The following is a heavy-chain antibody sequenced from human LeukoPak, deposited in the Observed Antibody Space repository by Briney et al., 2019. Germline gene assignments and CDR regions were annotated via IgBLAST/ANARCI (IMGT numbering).Heavy chain of an antibody. Sequence: AGGSLRLSCAASGFTFSSYAMSWVRQAPGKGLEWVSAISGSGGSTYYADSVKGRFTISRDNSKNTLYLQMNSLRAEDTAVYYCANGGDFWSGYYTDLDYWGQGTLVTVSS. CDR3: ANGGDFWSGYYTDLDY. D-gene: IGHD3-3*01. CDR2: ISGSGGST. CDR1: GFTFSSYA. V-gene: IGHV3-23*01. J-gene: IGHJ4*02.